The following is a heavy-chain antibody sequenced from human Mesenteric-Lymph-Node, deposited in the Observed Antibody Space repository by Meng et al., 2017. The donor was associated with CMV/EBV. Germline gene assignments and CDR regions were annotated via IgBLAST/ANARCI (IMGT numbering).Heavy chain of an antibody. CDR3: ARSSSWSFDY. CDR2: INTNSGGT. J-gene: IGHJ4*02. Sequence: ASVKVSCKASGYTFASYGITWVRQAPGQGLEWMGWINTNSGGTDFAPKFQGRVTITTDESTSTAYMELSSLRSEDTAVYYCARSSSWSFDYWGQGTLVTVSS. D-gene: IGHD6-13*01. V-gene: IGHV1-18*01. CDR1: GYTFASYG.